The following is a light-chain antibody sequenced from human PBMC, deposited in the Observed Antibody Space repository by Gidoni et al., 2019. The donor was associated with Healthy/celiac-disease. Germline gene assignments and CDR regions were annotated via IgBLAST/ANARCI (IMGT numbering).Light chain of an antibody. CDR3: QAWDSSTGDWV. CDR1: KLGDKY. J-gene: IGLJ3*02. Sequence: SYELTQPPSVSVSPGQTASITCSGDKLGDKYACWYQQKPGQSPVLVIYQDSKRPSGIPERFSGSNPGNTATLTISGTQAMDEADYYCQAWDSSTGDWVFGGGTKLTVL. CDR2: QDS. V-gene: IGLV3-1*01.